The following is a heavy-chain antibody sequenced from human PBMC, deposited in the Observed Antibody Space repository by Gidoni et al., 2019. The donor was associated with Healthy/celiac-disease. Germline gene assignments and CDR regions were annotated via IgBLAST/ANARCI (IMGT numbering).Heavy chain of an antibody. CDR1: GFTFSDYY. J-gene: IGHJ6*03. Sequence: QVQLVESGGGLVKPGGSLRLSCAASGFTFSDYYMVWIRQAPGKGREGVSYISSSSSDTNYADSVKGRFTISRDNDKNSLYLKMNSLRAEDTDVYYCAREDVYYYYMDVWGKGTTVTVSS. CDR2: ISSSSSDT. CDR3: AREDVYYYYMDV. V-gene: IGHV3-11*05. D-gene: IGHD3-16*01.